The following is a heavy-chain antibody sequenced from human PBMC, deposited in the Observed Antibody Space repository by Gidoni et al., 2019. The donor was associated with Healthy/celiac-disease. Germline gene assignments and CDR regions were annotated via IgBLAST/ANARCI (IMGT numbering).Heavy chain of an antibody. D-gene: IGHD1-26*01. Sequence: EVQLVESGGGLVKPGGSLRLSCAASGFTFSSYSMNWVRQAPGKGLEWVSSISSSSSYIYYADSVKGRFTISRDNAKNSLYLQMNSLRAEDTAVYYCARDLWELDYYYGMDVWGQGTTVTVSS. CDR2: ISSSSSYI. J-gene: IGHJ6*02. CDR1: GFTFSSYS. V-gene: IGHV3-21*01. CDR3: ARDLWELDYYYGMDV.